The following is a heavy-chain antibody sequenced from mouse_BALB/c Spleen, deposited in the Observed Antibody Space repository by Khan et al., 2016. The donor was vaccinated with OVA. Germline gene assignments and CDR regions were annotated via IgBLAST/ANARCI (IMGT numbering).Heavy chain of an antibody. J-gene: IGHJ3*01. D-gene: IGHD1-1*02. Sequence: QVQLQQSGTELMKPGASVKISCKASGYKFSNYWIEWVKQRPGHGLEWIGEILPGSGSTKYNVKFKGKATFTADTSSSTAFMQLSSLTSEDSAVYYCARSDYGDCAQGTLVTVSA. V-gene: IGHV1-9*01. CDR2: ILPGSGST. CDR1: GYKFSNYW. CDR3: ARSDYGD.